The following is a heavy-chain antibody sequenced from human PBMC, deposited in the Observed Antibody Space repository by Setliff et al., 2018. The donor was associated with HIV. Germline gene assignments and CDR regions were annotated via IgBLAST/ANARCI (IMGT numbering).Heavy chain of an antibody. CDR1: GGSSSGYY. CDR3: ATKAMIRGKPFDH. D-gene: IGHD3-10*01. CDR2: INHSGTS. J-gene: IGHJ4*02. V-gene: IGHV4-34*01. Sequence: SETLSLTCAVYGGSSSGYYWSWLRQPPKRGLEWIGEINHSGTSNFNPSLKSRLNISVDTSKNQFSLKLNSLTAADTAVYFCATKAMIRGKPFDHWGQGMLVTVS.